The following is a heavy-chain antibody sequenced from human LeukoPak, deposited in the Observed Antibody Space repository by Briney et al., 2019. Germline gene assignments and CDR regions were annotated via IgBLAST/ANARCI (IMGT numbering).Heavy chain of an antibody. V-gene: IGHV3-11*06. Sequence: GGPLRLSCAASGFTFSDYYMSWIRQAPGKGLEWVSYILTSSIYADYADSVKGRFTISRDNAKNSLYLQMNSLRAEDTAVYYCARFYSGYCDYWGQGILVTVSS. CDR2: ILTSSIYA. CDR1: GFTFSDYY. D-gene: IGHD4-11*01. J-gene: IGHJ4*02. CDR3: ARFYSGYCDY.